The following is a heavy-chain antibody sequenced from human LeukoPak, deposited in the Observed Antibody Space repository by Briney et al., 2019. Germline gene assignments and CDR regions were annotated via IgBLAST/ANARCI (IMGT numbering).Heavy chain of an antibody. J-gene: IGHJ6*03. V-gene: IGHV3-7*01. Sequence: PGGSLRLSCAASGFTFSSYEMNWVRQAPGKGLVWVANIKQDGSEKYYVDSMKGRFTISRDNAKNSLYLQMNSLRAEDTAVYYCARVYGLSSPKFFVVKKYYYYYMDVWGKGTTVTISS. CDR2: IKQDGSEK. CDR3: ARVYGLSSPKFFVVKKYYYYYMDV. D-gene: IGHD2-21*01. CDR1: GFTFSSYE.